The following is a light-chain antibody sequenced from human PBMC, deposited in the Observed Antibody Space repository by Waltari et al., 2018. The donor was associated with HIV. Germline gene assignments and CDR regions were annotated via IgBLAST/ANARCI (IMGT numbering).Light chain of an antibody. CDR1: QSLVYTDGNTY. Sequence: DVVLTQSPRSLPVTLGQPASISCSSSQSLVYTDGNTYLNWFHQRPGQSPRRLIYTVYNRYFGVPDRFSGSGSGTEVTLKISRVEAEDVGVYYCMHATKLWPPSWTFGQGTKVEIK. CDR3: MHATKLWPPSWT. J-gene: IGKJ1*01. CDR2: TVY. V-gene: IGKV2-30*01.